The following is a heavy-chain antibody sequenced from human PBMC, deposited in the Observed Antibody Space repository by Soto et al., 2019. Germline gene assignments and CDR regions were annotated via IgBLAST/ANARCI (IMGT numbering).Heavy chain of an antibody. CDR1: GGSISSSSYY. D-gene: IGHD3-16*01. Sequence: SETLSLTCTVSGGSISSSSYYWGWIRQPPGKGLEWIGSIYYSGSTYYNPSLKSRVTISVDTSKNQFSLKLSSVTAADTAVYYCARLDDYVPFDPWGQGTLVTVSS. V-gene: IGHV4-39*01. J-gene: IGHJ5*02. CDR3: ARLDDYVPFDP. CDR2: IYYSGST.